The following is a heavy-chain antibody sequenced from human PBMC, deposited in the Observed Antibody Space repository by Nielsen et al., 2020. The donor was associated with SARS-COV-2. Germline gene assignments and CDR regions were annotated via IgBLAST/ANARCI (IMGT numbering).Heavy chain of an antibody. CDR2: IIPILGIA. D-gene: IGHD3-10*01. Sequence: WVRQAPGQGLEWMGRIIPILGIANYAQKFQSRVTITADKSTSTAYMELSSLRSEDTAVYYCARAGSGSSPYYYYYYGMDVWGQGTTVTVSS. V-gene: IGHV1-69*04. J-gene: IGHJ6*02. CDR3: ARAGSGSSPYYYYYYGMDV.